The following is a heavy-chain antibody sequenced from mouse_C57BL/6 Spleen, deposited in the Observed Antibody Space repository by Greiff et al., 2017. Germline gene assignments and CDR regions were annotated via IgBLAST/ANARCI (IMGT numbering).Heavy chain of an antibody. D-gene: IGHD2-4*01. J-gene: IGHJ4*01. Sequence: DVKLVESGGGLVKPGGSLKLSCAASGFTFSDYGMHWVRQAPEKGLEWVAYISSGSSTIYYADTVNGRFTISRDNAKNTLFLQMTSLRSEDTAMYYCIYDYDDAMDYWGQGTSVTVSS. V-gene: IGHV5-17*01. CDR2: ISSGSSTI. CDR3: IYDYDDAMDY. CDR1: GFTFSDYG.